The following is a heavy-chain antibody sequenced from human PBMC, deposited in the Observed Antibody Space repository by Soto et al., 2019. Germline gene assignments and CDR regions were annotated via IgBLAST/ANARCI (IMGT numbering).Heavy chain of an antibody. CDR3: ARTCDYYYYYGMDV. CDR2: ISSSSSYI. Sequence: EVQLVESGGGLVKPGGSLRLSCAASGFTFSSYSMNWVRQAPGKGLEWVSYISSSSSYIYYADSVKGRFTISRDNAKNSLYLQKNTLRAEDTGVYYCARTCDYYYYYGMDVWGQGTKVTVTS. D-gene: IGHD2-21*01. V-gene: IGHV3-21*01. J-gene: IGHJ6*02. CDR1: GFTFSSYS.